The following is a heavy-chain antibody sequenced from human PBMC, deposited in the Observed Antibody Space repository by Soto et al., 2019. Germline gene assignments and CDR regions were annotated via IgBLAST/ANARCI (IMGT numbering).Heavy chain of an antibody. D-gene: IGHD2-8*01. Sequence: SVKPSSKASRLSITSRALWSPRQAPGQGLEWMGWISAYSGNTGYAQKFQGRVTMTRNTSISTAYMELSSLRSEDTAVYYCAREVSYLFDPRGQGTLVTLSS. J-gene: IGHJ5*02. CDR1: RLSITSRA. V-gene: IGHV1-8*02. CDR2: ISAYSGNT. CDR3: AREVSYLFDP.